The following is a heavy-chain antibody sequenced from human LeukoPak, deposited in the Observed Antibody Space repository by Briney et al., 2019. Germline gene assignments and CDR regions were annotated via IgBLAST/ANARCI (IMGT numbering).Heavy chain of an antibody. D-gene: IGHD3-9*01. V-gene: IGHV3-23*01. CDR2: ISGSGGST. Sequence: QPGGSLRLSCAASGFTFSSYAMSWVRQAPGKGLEWVSAISGSGGSTYYADSVKGRFTISRDNSKNTLYLQMNSLRVEDTAVYYCARGPMVLIRAAANDAFDIWGQGTMVTVSS. CDR3: ARGPMVLIRAAANDAFDI. J-gene: IGHJ3*02. CDR1: GFTFSSYA.